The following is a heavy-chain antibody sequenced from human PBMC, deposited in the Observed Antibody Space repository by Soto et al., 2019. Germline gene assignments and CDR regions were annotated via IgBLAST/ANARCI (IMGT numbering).Heavy chain of an antibody. J-gene: IGHJ4*02. D-gene: IGHD3-22*01. CDR1: GFTVSSNY. CDR2: IYSSGST. V-gene: IGHV3-53*04. Sequence: SGGSLRLSCAASGFTVSSNYMSWVRQAPGKGLEWVSVIYSSGSTYYADSVKGRFTISRHNSKNTLYLQMNSLRAEDTAVYYCAAERAYFHDSIGYLSIDFWGQGTQVTVSS. CDR3: AAERAYFHDSIGYLSIDF.